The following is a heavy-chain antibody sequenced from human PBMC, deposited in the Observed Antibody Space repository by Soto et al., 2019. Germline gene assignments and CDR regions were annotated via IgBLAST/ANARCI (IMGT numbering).Heavy chain of an antibody. CDR1: GFTFSSYG. Sequence: GSLRLSCAASGFTFSSYGMHWVRQAPGKGLEWVAVISYDGSNKYYADSVKGRFTISRDNSKNTLYLQMNSLRAEDTAVYYCAKNHFDYWGQGTLVTVS. CDR3: AKNHFDY. J-gene: IGHJ4*02. CDR2: ISYDGSNK. V-gene: IGHV3-30*18.